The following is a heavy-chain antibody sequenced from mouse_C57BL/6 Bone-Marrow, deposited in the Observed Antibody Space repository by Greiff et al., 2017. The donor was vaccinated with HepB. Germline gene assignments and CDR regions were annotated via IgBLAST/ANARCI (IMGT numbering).Heavy chain of an antibody. V-gene: IGHV10-1*01. J-gene: IGHJ3*01. Sequence: GGGLVQPKGSLKLSCAASGFSFNTYAMNWVRQAPGKGLEWVARIRSKSNNYATYYADSVKDRFTISRDDSESMLYLQMNNLKTEDTAMYYCVRLPFAYWGQGTLVTVSA. CDR3: VRLPFAY. CDR1: GFSFNTYA. CDR2: IRSKSNNYAT.